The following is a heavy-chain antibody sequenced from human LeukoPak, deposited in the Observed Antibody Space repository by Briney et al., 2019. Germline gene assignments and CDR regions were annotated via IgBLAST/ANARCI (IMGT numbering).Heavy chain of an antibody. CDR3: ARDTAMRTNWFDP. CDR2: ISGTSGNT. V-gene: IGHV3-23*01. Sequence: GGSLRLSCAASGFTFSIYAMSWVRQAPGKGLEWVSSISGTSGNTYYADSVKGRFAISRDNSKNTLYLQMNSLRAEDTAVYYCARDTAMRTNWFDPWGQGTLVTVSS. D-gene: IGHD5-18*01. J-gene: IGHJ5*02. CDR1: GFTFSIYA.